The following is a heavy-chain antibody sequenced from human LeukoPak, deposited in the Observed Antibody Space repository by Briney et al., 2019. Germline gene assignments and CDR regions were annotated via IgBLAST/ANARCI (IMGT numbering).Heavy chain of an antibody. CDR3: AKRGPGSPQSGKYYFDY. V-gene: IGHV3-20*04. Sequence: GGSLRLSCAASGFTFSSYEMNWVRQAPGKGLEWVSGINWNGGSTGYADSVKGRFTISRDNAKNSLYLQMNSLRAEDTAVYYCAKRGPGSPQSGKYYFDYWGQGTLVTVSS. D-gene: IGHD3-10*01. CDR2: INWNGGST. CDR1: GFTFSSYE. J-gene: IGHJ4*02.